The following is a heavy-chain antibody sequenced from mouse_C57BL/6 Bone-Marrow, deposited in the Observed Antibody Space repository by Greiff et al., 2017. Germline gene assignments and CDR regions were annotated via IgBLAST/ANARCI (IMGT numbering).Heavy chain of an antibody. V-gene: IGHV2-2*01. J-gene: IGHJ4*01. Sequence: QVQRPQSGPGLVQPSQSLSITCTVSGFSLTSYGVHWVRQSPGKGLEWLGVIWSGGSTDYNAAFISRLSISKDNSKSQVFFKMNSLQADDTAIYYCASLEGSSYEAMDYWGQGTSVTVSS. CDR1: GFSLTSYG. CDR3: ASLEGSSYEAMDY. CDR2: IWSGGST. D-gene: IGHD1-1*01.